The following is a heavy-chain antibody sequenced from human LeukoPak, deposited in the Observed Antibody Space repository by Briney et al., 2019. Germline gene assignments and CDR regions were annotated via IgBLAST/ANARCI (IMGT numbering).Heavy chain of an antibody. D-gene: IGHD6-6*01. CDR1: GGSISSSSYY. CDR2: TYYGGST. Sequence: SETLSLTCTVSGGSISSSSYYWGWLRHPPGKGLEWFGSTYYGGSTYYHPSLKSRVTISVDTSKNQFSLKLSSVTAADTAVYYCARRSAFEYSSSSTGFDYWGQGTLVTVSS. V-gene: IGHV4-39*01. J-gene: IGHJ4*02. CDR3: ARRSAFEYSSSSTGFDY.